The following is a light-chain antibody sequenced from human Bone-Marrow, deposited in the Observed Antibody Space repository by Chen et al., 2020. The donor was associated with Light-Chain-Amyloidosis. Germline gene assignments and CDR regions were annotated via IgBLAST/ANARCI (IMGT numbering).Light chain of an antibody. CDR1: QSISSTT. Sequence: EIVLTQSPGTLSSSPGDSATLSCRASQSISSTTLAWFQPKPGQAPRLLIYGASSRATGIPDRVSGSGSGTDFTLTISRLEPEDFAVYFCQQYGSSPLTFGGGTKVDIK. V-gene: IGKV3-20*01. J-gene: IGKJ4*01. CDR2: GAS. CDR3: QQYGSSPLT.